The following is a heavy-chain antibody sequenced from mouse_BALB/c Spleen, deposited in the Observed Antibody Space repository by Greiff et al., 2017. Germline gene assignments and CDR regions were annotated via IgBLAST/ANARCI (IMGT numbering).Heavy chain of an antibody. J-gene: IGHJ4*01. D-gene: IGHD1-1*01. CDR1: GFTFSSFG. CDR2: ISSGSSTI. V-gene: IGHV5-17*02. CDR3: ARCPNYYGSSPYAMDY. Sequence: EVMLVESGGGLVQPGGSRKLSCAASGFTFSSFGMHWVRQAPEKGLEWVAYISSGSSTIYYADTVKGRFTISRDNPKNTLFLQMTSLRSEDTAMYYCARCPNYYGSSPYAMDYWGQGTSVTVSS.